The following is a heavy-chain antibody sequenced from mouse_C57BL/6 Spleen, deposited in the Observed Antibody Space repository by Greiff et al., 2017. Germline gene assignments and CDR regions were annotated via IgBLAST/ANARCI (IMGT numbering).Heavy chain of an antibody. CDR3: ARGSYYCNYDYAMDY. J-gene: IGHJ4*01. V-gene: IGHV1-81*01. Sequence: VQLQQSGAELARPGASVKLSCKASGYTFTSYGISWVKQRTGQGLVWIGEIYPRSGNTYYNEKFKGKATLTADKSSSTAYMELRSLTSEDSAVYFCARGSYYCNYDYAMDYWGQGTSVTVSA. CDR1: GYTFTSYG. D-gene: IGHD2-1*01. CDR2: IYPRSGNT.